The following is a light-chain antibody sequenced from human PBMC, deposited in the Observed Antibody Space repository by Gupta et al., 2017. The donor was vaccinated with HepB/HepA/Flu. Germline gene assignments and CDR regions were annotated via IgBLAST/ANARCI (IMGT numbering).Light chain of an antibody. V-gene: IGKV1-5*03. J-gene: IGKJ1*01. Sequence: DTQMTQSPSTLSASVGDRVTITCRASQSVTKWLAWYQQKPGKAPKLLIYKASRGESGVPSRFSGSGFETEFTLAISGRQPDDFANYYCQSRDCCPWTFGQGTXVEI. CDR3: QSRDCCPWT. CDR2: KAS. CDR1: QSVTKW.